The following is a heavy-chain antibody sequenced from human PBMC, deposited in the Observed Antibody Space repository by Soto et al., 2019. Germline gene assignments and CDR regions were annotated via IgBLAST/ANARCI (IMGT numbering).Heavy chain of an antibody. CDR3: ARDWNSYYDILTDHAY. CDR2: ISSSSTII. Sequence: EVQLVESGGGLEQPGGSLRLSCAASGFTFSSYAMYWVRQAPGKGLEWVSYISSSSTIIYYADSVKGRFTISRDNTKNLLYLQMDSLRDEDTAVYYCARDWNSYYDILTDHAYWGQGTLVTVSS. J-gene: IGHJ4*02. D-gene: IGHD3-9*01. V-gene: IGHV3-48*02. CDR1: GFTFSSYA.